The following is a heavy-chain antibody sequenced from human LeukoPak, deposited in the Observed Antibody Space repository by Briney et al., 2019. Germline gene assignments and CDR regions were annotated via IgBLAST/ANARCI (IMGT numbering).Heavy chain of an antibody. CDR2: ISGSGGST. V-gene: IGHV3-23*01. J-gene: IGHJ4*02. CDR1: GLSFSTYA. CDR3: AKLPDYDFWSGYFDY. D-gene: IGHD3-3*01. Sequence: GGSLRLSCAASGLSFSTYAMSWVRQAPGKGLEWVSAISGSGGSTYYADSVKGRFTISRDNSKNTLYLQMNSLRAEDTAVYYCAKLPDYDFWSGYFDYWGQGTLVTVSS.